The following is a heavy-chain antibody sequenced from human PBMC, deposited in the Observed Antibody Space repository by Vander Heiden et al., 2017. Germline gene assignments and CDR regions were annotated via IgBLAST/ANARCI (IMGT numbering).Heavy chain of an antibody. CDR3: AKDKAGDYHWFDP. CDR2: ISGSGGTT. CDR1: GFTFSSYA. Sequence: EVQLLESGGGLVQPGGSLRLSCAASGFTFSSYAMTWVRQAPGKGLEGVSDISGSGGTTYYADSVKGRFTISRDNSKNTLYLQMNSLRAEDTAVYYCAKDKAGDYHWFDPWGQGTLVTVFS. D-gene: IGHD4-17*01. V-gene: IGHV3-23*01. J-gene: IGHJ5*02.